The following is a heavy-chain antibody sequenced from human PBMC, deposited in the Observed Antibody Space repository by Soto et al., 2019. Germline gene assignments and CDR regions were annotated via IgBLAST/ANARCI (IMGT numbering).Heavy chain of an antibody. Sequence: KPSETLSLTCAVSGAYMRNDYYYWSWVRQKPGKDLEWIGHMHHSGRTNYNPSLKSRVAISVDTSKNQFSLYLNSVTAADTAVYYCARWVEVSLDYFDSWGQGTPVTVSS. J-gene: IGHJ4*02. CDR1: GAYMRNDYYY. D-gene: IGHD2-15*01. CDR2: MHHSGRT. V-gene: IGHV4-31*11. CDR3: ARWVEVSLDYFDS.